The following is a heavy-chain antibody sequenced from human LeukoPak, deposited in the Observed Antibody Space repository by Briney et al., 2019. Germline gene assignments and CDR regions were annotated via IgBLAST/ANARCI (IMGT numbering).Heavy chain of an antibody. Sequence: TGGSLRLSCAASGFTFSSYGMHWVRQAPGKGLEWVAFIRYDGSNKYYADSVKGRVTISRDNSKNTLYLQMNSLRAEDTAVYYCARPSRIGYSNGLVLQHWGQGTLVTVSS. CDR1: GFTFSSYG. J-gene: IGHJ1*01. D-gene: IGHD4-11*01. CDR2: IRYDGSNK. V-gene: IGHV3-30*02. CDR3: ARPSRIGYSNGLVLQH.